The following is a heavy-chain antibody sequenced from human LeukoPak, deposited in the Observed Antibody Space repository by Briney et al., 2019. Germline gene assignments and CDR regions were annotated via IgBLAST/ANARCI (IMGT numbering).Heavy chain of an antibody. V-gene: IGHV3-21*01. CDR3: ARDPAAAGY. D-gene: IGHD6-13*01. CDR2: ISSSSSYI. J-gene: IGHJ4*02. Sequence: PGGSLRLSCAASGFTFSSYSMNWVRQAPGKGLEWVSSISSSSSYIYYADSVKGRFTTSRDNAKNSLYLQMNSLRAEDTAVYYCARDPAAAGYWGQGTLVTVSS. CDR1: GFTFSSYS.